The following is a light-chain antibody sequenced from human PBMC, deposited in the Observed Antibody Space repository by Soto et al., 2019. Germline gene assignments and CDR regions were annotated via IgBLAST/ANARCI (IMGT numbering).Light chain of an antibody. CDR2: DVS. J-gene: IGLJ1*01. V-gene: IGLV2-11*01. CDR1: SSDVGGYNY. CDR3: CSYAGSYTLYV. Sequence: QSVLTQPRSVSGSPGQSVTISCTGTSSDVGGYNYVSWYQQHPGKAPKPMIYDVSKRPSGVPDRFSGSKSGNTASLTISGLQAEDEADYYCCSYAGSYTLYVFGPGTKV.